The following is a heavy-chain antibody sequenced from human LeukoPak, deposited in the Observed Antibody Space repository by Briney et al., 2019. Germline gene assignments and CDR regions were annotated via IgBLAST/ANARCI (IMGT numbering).Heavy chain of an antibody. CDR1: GGSISSSNW. D-gene: IGHD6-19*01. J-gene: IGHJ4*02. Sequence: SGTLSLTCAVSGGSISSSNWWSWVRQPPGKGLEWIGEIYHSGTTNYNPSLKSRVTISVDKSKNQFSLKLTSVAAADTAVYYCARDRQWLEFDYWGQGTLVTVSS. V-gene: IGHV4-4*02. CDR2: IYHSGTT. CDR3: ARDRQWLEFDY.